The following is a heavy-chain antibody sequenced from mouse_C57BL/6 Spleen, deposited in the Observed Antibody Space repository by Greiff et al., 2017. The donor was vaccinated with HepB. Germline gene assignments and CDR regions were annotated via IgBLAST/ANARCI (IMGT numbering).Heavy chain of an antibody. CDR1: GFTFSDYY. V-gene: IGHV5-16*01. J-gene: IGHJ2*01. CDR3: AREGNYGYLDY. Sequence: EVMLVESEGGLVQPGSSMKLSCTASGFTFSDYYMAWVRQVPEKGLEWVANINYDGSSTYYLDSLKSRFIISRDNAKNILYLQMSSLKSEDTATYYCAREGNYGYLDYWGQGTTPTVSS. CDR2: INYDGSST. D-gene: IGHD1-1*02.